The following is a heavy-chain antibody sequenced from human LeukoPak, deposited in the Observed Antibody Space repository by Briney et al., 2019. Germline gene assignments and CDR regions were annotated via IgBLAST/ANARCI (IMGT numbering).Heavy chain of an antibody. V-gene: IGHV3-33*01. D-gene: IGHD3-10*01. CDR2: IWYDGSNK. CDR1: GFTFSSYG. Sequence: GGSLRLSCAASGFTFSSYGMHWVRQAPGKGLEWVAVIWYDGSNKYYADSVKGRFTISRDNPKNTLYLQMNSLRAEDTAVYYCARSPLRITMVRGLLDYWGQGTLVTVSS. J-gene: IGHJ4*02. CDR3: ARSPLRITMVRGLLDY.